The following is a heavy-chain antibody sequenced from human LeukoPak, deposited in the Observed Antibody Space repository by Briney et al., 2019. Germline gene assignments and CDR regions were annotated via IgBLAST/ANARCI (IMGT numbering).Heavy chain of an antibody. CDR3: AKDGLYYDGSEHVYYFDS. Sequence: GGSLRLSCAAPGFTFSRSAMTWVRQGPGTGLEFVASIIYSGGATYYADSVKGRFTISRDNSKNTLYLQMNSLRAEDTALYYCAKDGLYYDGSEHVYYFDSWGQGTLVTVSS. D-gene: IGHD3-22*01. J-gene: IGHJ4*02. CDR1: GFTFSRSA. CDR2: IIYSGGAT. V-gene: IGHV3-23*01.